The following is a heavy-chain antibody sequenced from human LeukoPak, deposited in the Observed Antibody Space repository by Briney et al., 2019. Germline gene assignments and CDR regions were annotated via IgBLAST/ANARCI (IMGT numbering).Heavy chain of an antibody. Sequence: SETLSLTCTVSGGSISSSSYYWGWIRQPPGKGLEWIGGIYYSGSTYYNPSLKSRVTISVDTSKNQFSLKLCSVPGAVTAVYYCAKLPCSSTSCYVCLVWFDPWGQGTLVTVSS. CDR1: GGSISSSSYY. V-gene: IGHV4-39*01. D-gene: IGHD2-2*01. J-gene: IGHJ5*02. CDR3: AKLPCSSTSCYVCLVWFDP. CDR2: IYYSGST.